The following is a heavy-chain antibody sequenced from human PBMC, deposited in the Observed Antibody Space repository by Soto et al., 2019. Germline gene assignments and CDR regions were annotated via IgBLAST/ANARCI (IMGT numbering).Heavy chain of an antibody. Sequence: QVQLVESGGGVVQPGRSLRLSCAASGFTFSSYGMHWVRQAPGKGLEWVAVIWYDGSNKYYADSVKGRFTISRDNSKNTLYLQMNSLRAEDTAVYYCARDNGLWFWEPPPDYYMDVWGKGTTVTVSS. D-gene: IGHD3-10*01. V-gene: IGHV3-33*01. CDR2: IWYDGSNK. CDR1: GFTFSSYG. J-gene: IGHJ6*03. CDR3: ARDNGLWFWEPPPDYYMDV.